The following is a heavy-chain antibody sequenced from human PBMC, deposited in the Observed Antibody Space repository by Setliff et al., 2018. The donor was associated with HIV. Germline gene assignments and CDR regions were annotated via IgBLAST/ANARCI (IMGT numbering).Heavy chain of an antibody. CDR3: ARHWYSSPVTT. V-gene: IGHV4-39*01. CDR1: GDSITNDDYY. D-gene: IGHD1-1*01. CDR2: IHYNGRT. J-gene: IGHJ5*02. Sequence: SETLSLTCTVSGDSITNDDYYWGWIRQPPGKGLEWIAIIHYNGRTYYDPSLKSRVTIFVDTSKTQFYLKLRSVTASDTAVYFCARHWYSSPVTTWGQGTLVTVSS.